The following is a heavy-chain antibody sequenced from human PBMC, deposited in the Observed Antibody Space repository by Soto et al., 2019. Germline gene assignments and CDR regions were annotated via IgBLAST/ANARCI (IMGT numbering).Heavy chain of an antibody. CDR1: GGSFSGYY. CDR3: ARGVAISYPYYMHV. Sequence: SETLSLTCAAYGGSFSGYYWSWIRQPPGKGLKWIGEINHSGSTNYNPSLKSRVTISVDTSKNKFSLKLSSVTAADTAVYYCARGVAISYPYYMHVWGKAITVTVSS. J-gene: IGHJ6*03. V-gene: IGHV4-34*01. D-gene: IGHD2-2*01. CDR2: INHSGST.